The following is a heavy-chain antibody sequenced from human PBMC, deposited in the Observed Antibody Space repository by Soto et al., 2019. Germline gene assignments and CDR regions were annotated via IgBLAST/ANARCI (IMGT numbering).Heavy chain of an antibody. V-gene: IGHV1-69*06. D-gene: IGHD4-17*01. Sequence: SVKVSCKASGGTFSSYAISWVRQAPGQGLEWMGGIIPIFGTANYAQKFQGRVTITADKSTSTAYMELSSLRSEDTAVYYCAGYPTTVTTNYYYGMDVWGQGTTVTVSS. CDR2: IIPIFGTA. J-gene: IGHJ6*02. CDR1: GGTFSSYA. CDR3: AGYPTTVTTNYYYGMDV.